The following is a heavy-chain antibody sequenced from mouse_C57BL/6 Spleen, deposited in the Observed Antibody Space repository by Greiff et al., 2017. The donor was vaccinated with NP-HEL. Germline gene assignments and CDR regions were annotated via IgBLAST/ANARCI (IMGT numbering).Heavy chain of an antibody. CDR1: GFNIKNTY. V-gene: IGHV14-3*01. CDR3: ARTYDGYYNWFAY. Sequence: EVQLQQSVAELVRPGASVKLSCTASGFNIKNTYMHWVKQRPEQGLEWIGRIDPANGNTKYAPKFQGKATITADTSSNTAYLQLSSLTSEDTAIYSGARTYDGYYNWFAYWGQGTLVTVSA. J-gene: IGHJ3*01. CDR2: IDPANGNT. D-gene: IGHD2-3*01.